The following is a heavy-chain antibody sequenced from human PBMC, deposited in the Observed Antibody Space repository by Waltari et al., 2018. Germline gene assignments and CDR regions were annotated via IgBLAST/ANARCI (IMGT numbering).Heavy chain of an antibody. J-gene: IGHJ6*02. V-gene: IGHV3-72*01. D-gene: IGHD2-2*02. CDR3: VRSYTASPMDV. CDR1: GFTFSDHY. Sequence: EVQLVASGGDLVQPGGSLRLSCAGSGFTFSDHYIDWVRQSPGKGLDWLGLTRNKENSCSTVYAASVKGRFTISRDDSKNLAYLQMNSLGIDDTAIYYCVRSYTASPMDVWGQGTTVTVSS. CDR2: TRNKENSCST.